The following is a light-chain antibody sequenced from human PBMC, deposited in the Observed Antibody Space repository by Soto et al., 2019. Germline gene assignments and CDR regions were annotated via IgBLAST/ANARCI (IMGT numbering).Light chain of an antibody. V-gene: IGLV1-47*01. CDR2: RNN. CDR3: AAWDDSLRGLL. J-gene: IGLJ7*01. CDR1: SSNIESNY. Sequence: QSVLTQPPSASGTPGQRVTISCSGSSSNIESNYVYWYQQLPGTAPKLLIYRNNQRPSGVPARFSGSKSGASASLAISGLRSEDEAAYYCAAWDDSLRGLLFGGGTQLTVL.